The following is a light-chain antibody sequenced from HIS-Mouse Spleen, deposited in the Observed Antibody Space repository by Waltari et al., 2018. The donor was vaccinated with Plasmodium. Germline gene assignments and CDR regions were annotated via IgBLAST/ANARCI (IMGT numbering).Light chain of an antibody. J-gene: IGKJ1*01. CDR1: QSVSSN. V-gene: IGKV3-15*01. Sequence: EIVMTQSPATLSVSPGERATISCRASQSVSSNLAWYQQRPGPAPRLLSDGASTRATGIPARFSGSGSGTEFTLTISSMQSEDFAVYYCQQYNNWPRGTFGEGTKVEIK. CDR3: QQYNNWPRGT. CDR2: GAS.